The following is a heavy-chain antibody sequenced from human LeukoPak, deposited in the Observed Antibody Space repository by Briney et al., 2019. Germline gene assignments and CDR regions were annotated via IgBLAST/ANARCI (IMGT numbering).Heavy chain of an antibody. CDR3: AREHGDYVGAFDI. V-gene: IGHV3-21*01. D-gene: IGHD4-17*01. CDR1: GFIFINHN. Sequence: GGSLRLSCAASGFIFINHNLNWVRQAPGKGLEWVSSISSGGSFIYYADSVKGRFTISRDNAKNSLYLQMNSLRAEDTAVYYCAREHGDYVGAFDIWGQGTMVTVSS. J-gene: IGHJ3*02. CDR2: ISSGGSFI.